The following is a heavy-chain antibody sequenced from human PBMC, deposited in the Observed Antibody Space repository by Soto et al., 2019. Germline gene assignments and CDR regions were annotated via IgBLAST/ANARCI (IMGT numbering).Heavy chain of an antibody. V-gene: IGHV4-31*03. CDR3: ARNYGSGSYPAFDY. D-gene: IGHD3-10*01. CDR1: GGSISSGGYY. Sequence: QVQLQESGPGLVKPSQTLSLTCTVSGGSISSGGYYWSWIRQHPGKGLEWIGYIYYSGSTYYNPSFRSRVTISVDTSKNQFSLKLSSVTAADTAVYYCARNYGSGSYPAFDYWGQGTLVTVSS. J-gene: IGHJ4*02. CDR2: IYYSGST.